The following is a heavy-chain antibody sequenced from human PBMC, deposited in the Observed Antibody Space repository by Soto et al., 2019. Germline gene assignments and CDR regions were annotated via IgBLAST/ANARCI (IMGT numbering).Heavy chain of an antibody. CDR2: ISAYNGNT. J-gene: IGHJ5*02. CDR3: ARDCSSTSCPSNWFDP. V-gene: IGHV1-18*01. D-gene: IGHD2-2*01. Sequence: QVQLVQSGAEVKKPGASVKVSCKASGYTFTSYGISWVRQAPGQGLEWMGWISAYNGNTNYAQNLQGRVTMTTDTSTSTAYMELRSLRSDDTAVYYCARDCSSTSCPSNWFDPWGQGTLVTVSS. CDR1: GYTFTSYG.